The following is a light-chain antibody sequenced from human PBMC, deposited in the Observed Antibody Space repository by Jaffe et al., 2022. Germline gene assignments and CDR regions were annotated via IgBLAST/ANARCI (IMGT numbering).Light chain of an antibody. CDR1: QSVSSY. J-gene: IGKJ2*01. CDR2: DAS. Sequence: EIVLTQSPATLSLSPGERATLSCRASQSVSSYLAWYQQKPGQAPRLLIYDASNRATGIPARFSGSGSGTDFTLTISSLQAEDVAVYYCQQYSTTPFTFGQGTKLEIK. CDR3: QQYSTTPFT. V-gene: IGKV3-11*01.